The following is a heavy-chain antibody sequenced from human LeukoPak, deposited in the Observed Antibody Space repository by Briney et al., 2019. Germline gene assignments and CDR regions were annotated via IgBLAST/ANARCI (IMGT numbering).Heavy chain of an antibody. Sequence: GGSLRLSCATSGFSFYNLAFHWVRQAPGKGLEWVSLISHDGNSGKYADSVKGRFIVSRDNSKNTLYLQMNSLRSEDTAVYYCASDSAWNLHGGYLDHWGQGTLVSVSS. CDR3: ASDSAWNLHGGYLDH. V-gene: IGHV3-30*04. CDR1: GFSFYNLA. J-gene: IGHJ4*02. D-gene: IGHD2-15*01. CDR2: ISHDGNSG.